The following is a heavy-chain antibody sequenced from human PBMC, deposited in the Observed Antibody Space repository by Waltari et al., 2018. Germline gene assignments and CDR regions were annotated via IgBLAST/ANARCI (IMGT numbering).Heavy chain of an antibody. CDR3: ATVIRGGYRGYYFDD. CDR2: FEPEDGET. CDR1: GYTLTELS. D-gene: IGHD5-12*01. V-gene: IGHV1-24*01. Sequence: QVQLVQAGAEVKKPGASVKVSCKVSGYTLTELSMHWVRQAPGKGLEWMGGFEPEDGETMYAQKFQGRVTMTEDTTTDTAYMERSRLRSEDTAVYYCATVIRGGYRGYYFDDWGQGTLVTVSS. J-gene: IGHJ4*02.